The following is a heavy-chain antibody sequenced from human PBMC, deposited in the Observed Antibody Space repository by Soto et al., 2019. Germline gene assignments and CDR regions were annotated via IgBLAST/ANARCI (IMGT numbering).Heavy chain of an antibody. Sequence: SEALSLTCTVSGGSISSYYWSWIRQPPGKGLEWIGYIFYSGSTNYNPSLKSRVTILVDTSKNQFSLKLSSVTAADTAVYYCARGSSGWSVYYYFDYWGQGTLVTVSS. CDR3: ARGSSGWSVYYYFDY. J-gene: IGHJ4*02. D-gene: IGHD6-19*01. CDR2: IFYSGST. CDR1: GGSISSYY. V-gene: IGHV4-59*01.